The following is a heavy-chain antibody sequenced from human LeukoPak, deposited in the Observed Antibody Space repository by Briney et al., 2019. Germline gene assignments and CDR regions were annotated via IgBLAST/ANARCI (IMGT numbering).Heavy chain of an antibody. Sequence: PGGSLRLSCAASGFTFSSYSMNWVRQAPGKGLEWVSYISSSSSTIYYADSVKGRFTISRDNAKNSLYLQMNSLRAEDTAVYYCAKDLIAAAGERYDYWGQGTLVTVSS. V-gene: IGHV3-48*04. J-gene: IGHJ4*02. CDR3: AKDLIAAAGERYDY. D-gene: IGHD6-13*01. CDR2: ISSSSSTI. CDR1: GFTFSSYS.